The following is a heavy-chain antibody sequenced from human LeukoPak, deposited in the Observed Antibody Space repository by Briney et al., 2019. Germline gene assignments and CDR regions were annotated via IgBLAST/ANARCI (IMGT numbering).Heavy chain of an antibody. CDR3: AGIPCSGTTCSQIDY. CDR2: VGTNGAST. J-gene: IGHJ4*02. CDR1: GFTFNSYA. Sequence: PGGSLRLSCAASGFTFNSYAMTWVRQVPGKGLGWVSTVGTNGASTYYRDSVKGRVTISRDNSKNTLYLQMNSLRAEDTAVYYCAGIPCSGTTCSQIDYWGQGTLVTVSS. V-gene: IGHV3-23*01. D-gene: IGHD2-2*01.